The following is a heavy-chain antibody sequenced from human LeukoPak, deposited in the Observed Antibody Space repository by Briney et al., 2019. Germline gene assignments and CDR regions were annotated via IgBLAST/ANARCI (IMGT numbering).Heavy chain of an antibody. V-gene: IGHV1-69*13. Sequence: ASVKVSCKASGGTFSSYAISWVRQAPGQGLEWMGGIIPIFGTANCAQKFQGRVTITADESTSTAYMELSSLRSEDTAVYYCARDSGYDYVWGSYRYLPDAFDIWGQGTMVTVSS. CDR3: ARDSGYDYVWGSYRYLPDAFDI. CDR1: GGTFSSYA. CDR2: IIPIFGTA. J-gene: IGHJ3*02. D-gene: IGHD3-16*02.